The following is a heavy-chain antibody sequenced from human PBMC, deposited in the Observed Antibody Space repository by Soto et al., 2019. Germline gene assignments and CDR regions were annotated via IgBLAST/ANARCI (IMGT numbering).Heavy chain of an antibody. Sequence: QVQLVQSGAEVKKPGASVKVSCKASGYTFTSYGISWVRQAPGQGLEWMGWISAYNGNTNYAQKLQGRVTMTTDTSTSTAYMELRSLRSDDTAVYYCATRRPCSGGSCYSADWYFDLWGRGTLVTVSS. CDR1: GYTFTSYG. CDR2: ISAYNGNT. J-gene: IGHJ2*01. V-gene: IGHV1-18*01. D-gene: IGHD2-15*01. CDR3: ATRRPCSGGSCYSADWYFDL.